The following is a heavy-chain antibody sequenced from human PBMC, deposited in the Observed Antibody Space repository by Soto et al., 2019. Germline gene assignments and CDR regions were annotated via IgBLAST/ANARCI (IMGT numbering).Heavy chain of an antibody. Sequence: QVQLQQWGAGLLKPLETLSLTCSVSGGSFSGYYWSWIRQPPGKGLEWLGEINDDGITNYNPSLMIRLTLSVDTSKNQFSLKVRSVTAADTAMYYCARGGWSSGCDGAYWGQGSLVTVSS. J-gene: IGHJ4*02. CDR1: GGSFSGYY. V-gene: IGHV4-34*02. D-gene: IGHD6-19*01. CDR2: INDDGIT. CDR3: ARGGWSSGCDGAY.